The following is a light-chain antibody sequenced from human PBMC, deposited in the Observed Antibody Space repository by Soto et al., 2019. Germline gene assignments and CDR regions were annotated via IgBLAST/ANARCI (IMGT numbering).Light chain of an antibody. CDR1: QSVDIN. CDR3: QQYDKWPLT. Sequence: EIVMTQSPATLSVSPGERATLSCRASQSVDINLAWYQQKPGQAPRLLIFGASTRATGIPARFSGSGSGTDFTLTISSLQSEDFGVYFCQQYDKWPLTLGGGTKVEIK. V-gene: IGKV3D-15*01. J-gene: IGKJ4*01. CDR2: GAS.